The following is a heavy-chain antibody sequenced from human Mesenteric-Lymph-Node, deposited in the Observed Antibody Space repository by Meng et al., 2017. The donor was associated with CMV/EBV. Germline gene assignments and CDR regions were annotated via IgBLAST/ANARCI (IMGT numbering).Heavy chain of an antibody. CDR1: GFTFSNYW. D-gene: IGHD3-3*01. CDR2: INSDGSST. CDR3: AKDDSVTIFGVPYSPRDAFDI. Sequence: GGSLRLFCAASGFTFSNYWMYWVRQAPGKGLVWVSRINSDGSSTNYADSVKGRFTISRDNAKNTLYLQMNSLTDEDTALYYCAKDDSVTIFGVPYSPRDAFDIWGQGTMVTVSS. J-gene: IGHJ3*02. V-gene: IGHV3-74*01.